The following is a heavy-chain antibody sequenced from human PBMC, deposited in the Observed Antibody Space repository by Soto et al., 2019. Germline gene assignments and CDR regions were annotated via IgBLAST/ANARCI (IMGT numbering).Heavy chain of an antibody. CDR2: ISAYNGNT. J-gene: IGHJ6*02. CDR1: GYTFTSYG. CDR3: ARAGPSARWYSGYEVYYYYGMDV. Sequence: ASVKVSCKASGYTFTSYGISWVRQAPGQGLEWMGWISAYNGNTNYAQKLQGRVTMTTDTSTSTAYMELRSLRSDDTAVYYCARAGPSARWYSGYEVYYYYGMDVWGQGTTVTVSS. D-gene: IGHD5-12*01. V-gene: IGHV1-18*01.